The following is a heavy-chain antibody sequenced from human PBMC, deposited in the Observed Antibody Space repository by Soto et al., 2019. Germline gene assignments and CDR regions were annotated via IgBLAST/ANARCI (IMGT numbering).Heavy chain of an antibody. J-gene: IGHJ4*02. CDR3: TRSIGSGGVMGGFDY. CDR1: GGTFKMYA. CDR2: IIPIFDTP. V-gene: IGHV1-69*01. D-gene: IGHD3-16*01. Sequence: VQLVQSGAEVRKPGSAVRVSCKASGGTFKMYAMNWVRQAPGQGLEWMAGIIPIFDTPRYAQKFQGRVTITVDESTTTAYMELSSLRSEDTATYYCTRSIGSGGVMGGFDYWGQGTLVTVAS.